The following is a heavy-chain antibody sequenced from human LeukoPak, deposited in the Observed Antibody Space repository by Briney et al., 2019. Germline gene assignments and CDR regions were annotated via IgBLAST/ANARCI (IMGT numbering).Heavy chain of an antibody. V-gene: IGHV1-8*01. CDR1: GYTFISYD. Sequence: GASVKVSCKASGYTFISYDTNWVRQATGQGLEWMGYMNPNSGNTRYAQKFQGRVTMTRNTSISTAYMELSSLRSEDTAVYYCTRVPRTAVGIWGQGTMVTVSS. CDR2: MNPNSGNT. J-gene: IGHJ3*02. CDR3: TRVPRTAVGI. D-gene: IGHD6-19*01.